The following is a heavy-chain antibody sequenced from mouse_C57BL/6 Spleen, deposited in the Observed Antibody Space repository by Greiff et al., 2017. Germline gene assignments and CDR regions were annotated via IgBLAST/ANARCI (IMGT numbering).Heavy chain of an antibody. CDR2: IHPNSGST. CDR1: GYTFTSYW. V-gene: IGHV1-64*01. D-gene: IGHD2-1*01. Sequence: QVQLQQPGAELVKPGASVKLSCKASGYTFTSYWMHWVKQRPGQGLEWIGMIHPNSGSTNYNEKFKSKATLTVDKSSSPAYMQLSSLTSEDSAVYYCARKSGRNYDVHYFDYWGQGTTLTVSS. CDR3: ARKSGRNYDVHYFDY. J-gene: IGHJ2*01.